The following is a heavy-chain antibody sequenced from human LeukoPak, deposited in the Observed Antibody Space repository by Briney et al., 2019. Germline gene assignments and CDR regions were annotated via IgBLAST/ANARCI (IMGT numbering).Heavy chain of an antibody. Sequence: PGGSLRLSCAASGFTFSSYAMSWVRQAPGKGLEWVSAISGSGGSTYYADSAKGRFTISRDNSKNTLYLQMNSLRAEDTAVYYCAKVVVAASYYFDYWGQGTLVTVSS. CDR1: GFTFSSYA. D-gene: IGHD2-15*01. CDR2: ISGSGGST. V-gene: IGHV3-23*01. CDR3: AKVVVAASYYFDY. J-gene: IGHJ4*02.